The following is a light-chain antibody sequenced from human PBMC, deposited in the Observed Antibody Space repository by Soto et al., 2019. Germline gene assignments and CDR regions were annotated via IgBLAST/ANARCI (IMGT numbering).Light chain of an antibody. CDR3: RQYGTLPPT. V-gene: IGKV3-20*01. Sequence: EIVLTQSPGTLSLSPGERATLSCRTSQTISNTYLAWYQQKSGQAPKFLIYGASNRATGIPDRFSGSGSGTDFTLTISRLEPEDFAVYYCRQYGTLPPTFGGGTKVEIK. CDR1: QTISNTY. CDR2: GAS. J-gene: IGKJ4*01.